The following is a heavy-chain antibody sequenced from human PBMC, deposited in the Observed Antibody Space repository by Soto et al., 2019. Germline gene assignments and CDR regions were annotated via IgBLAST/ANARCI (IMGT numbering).Heavy chain of an antibody. J-gene: IGHJ4*02. CDR1: GFTFSGVA. CDR3: AKRSGGFSEFDY. V-gene: IGHV3-23*01. CDR2: VDYTGSYT. Sequence: EVQLLESGGGLVQPGGSLRLSCAASGFTFSGVAMNWVRQPPGKGLEWVASVDYTGSYTFYAASVKGRFTISRDNSKNMVYLELNSLRAEETAVYYCAKRSGGFSEFDYWGQGTLVIVSS. D-gene: IGHD5-12*01.